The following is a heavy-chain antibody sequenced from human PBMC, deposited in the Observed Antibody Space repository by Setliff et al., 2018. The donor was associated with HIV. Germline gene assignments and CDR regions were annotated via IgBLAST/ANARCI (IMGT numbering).Heavy chain of an antibody. CDR2: IDWDDDK. J-gene: IGHJ6*02. CDR1: GFSLSTSGMC. V-gene: IGHV2-70*11. CDR3: ARIRVAVAGSTYGMDA. Sequence: GPTLVNPTQTLTLTCTFSGFSLSTSGMCVSWIRQPPGKALEWLARIDWDDDKYYSTSLKTRLTISKDTSKNQVVLTMTNMDPVDTATYYCARIRVAVAGSTYGMDAWGQGTTVTVSS. D-gene: IGHD6-19*01.